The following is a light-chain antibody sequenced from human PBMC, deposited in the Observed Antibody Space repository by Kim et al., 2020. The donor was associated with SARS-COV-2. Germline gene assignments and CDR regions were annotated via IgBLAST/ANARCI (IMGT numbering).Light chain of an antibody. J-gene: IGKJ5*01. V-gene: IGKV3-20*01. CDR3: QQYGSSPIT. Sequence: EIVLTQSPGTLSLSPGERGTLSCRASQSVSNNYLAWYQQRLGQAPRLLIYGASSRATGIPDRFSGSGSGTDFTLTISRLEPEDFAMYYCQQYGSSPITFGQGTRLEIK. CDR2: GAS. CDR1: QSVSNNY.